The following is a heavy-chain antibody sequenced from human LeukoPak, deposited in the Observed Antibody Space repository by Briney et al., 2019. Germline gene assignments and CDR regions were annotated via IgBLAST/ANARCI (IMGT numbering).Heavy chain of an antibody. J-gene: IGHJ4*02. CDR3: QRGGDYGDPAN. CDR1: RESTRRGVSY. D-gene: IGHD4-17*01. V-gene: IGHV4-31*03. CDR2: IYYSGST. Sequence: PSQTLSLTCILPRESTRRGVSYWSWIRQHPGKGLEWIGYIYYSGSTYYNPSLKSRVTISVDMSKNQFSLKLSSVAAADSAVYYSQRGGDYGDPANWGQGTLVTVSS.